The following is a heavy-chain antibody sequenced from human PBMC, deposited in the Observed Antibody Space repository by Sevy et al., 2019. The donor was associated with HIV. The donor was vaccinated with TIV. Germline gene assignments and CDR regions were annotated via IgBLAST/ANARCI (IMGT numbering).Heavy chain of an antibody. CDR3: SRAPPVRSGDDSLNWFDP. V-gene: IGHV4-59*13. CDR1: GGSISVYY. J-gene: IGHJ5*02. CDR2: IYYTGST. Sequence: SETLSLTCTVSGGSISVYYWSWIRQPPGKALEYIADIYYTGSTNYNPSLKSRVTISVDTSKNKLSLKFMSVTAADTAVYYWSRAPPVRSGDDSLNWFDPWGQGTLVTVSS. D-gene: IGHD5-12*01.